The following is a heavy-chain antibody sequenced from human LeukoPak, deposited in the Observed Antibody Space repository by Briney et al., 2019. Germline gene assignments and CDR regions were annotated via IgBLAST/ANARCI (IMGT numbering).Heavy chain of an antibody. CDR2: ISATGNYI. Sequence: PGGSLRLSCAASGFTFSSYSMNWVRQAPGKGLGWVSSISATGNYIYYADSVKGRFTISRDNAKNSLYLQMNSLRAEDTAVYYCARDTSGYTFDDWGQGTLVTVSS. CDR3: ARDTSGYTFDD. D-gene: IGHD5-18*01. J-gene: IGHJ4*02. V-gene: IGHV3-21*01. CDR1: GFTFSSYS.